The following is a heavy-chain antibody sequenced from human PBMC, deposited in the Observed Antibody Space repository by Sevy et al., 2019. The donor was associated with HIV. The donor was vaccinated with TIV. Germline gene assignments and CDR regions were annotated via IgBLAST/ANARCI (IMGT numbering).Heavy chain of an antibody. V-gene: IGHV1-3*01. CDR1: GYTFMTYT. CDR3: ARDPYARRGFDY. D-gene: IGHD3-16*01. Sequence: ASVKVSCKASGYTFMTYTIHWVRQGPGQRLEWMGWLNPGNGNTKYSQKFQGRITITRDRSATTAYMELASLRSEDTAIYYCARDPYARRGFDYWGQGTLVTVSS. J-gene: IGHJ4*02. CDR2: LNPGNGNT.